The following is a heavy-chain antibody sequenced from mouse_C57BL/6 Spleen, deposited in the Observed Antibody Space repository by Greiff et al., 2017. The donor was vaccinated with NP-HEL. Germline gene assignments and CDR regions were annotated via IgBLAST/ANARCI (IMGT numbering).Heavy chain of an antibody. CDR3: AKSSMVTTGGYAMDY. CDR1: GFSLTSYG. J-gene: IGHJ4*01. Sequence: VMLVESGPGLVAPSQSLSITCTVSGFSLTSYGVDWVRQPPGKGLEWLGVIWGGGSTNYNSALMSRLSISKDNSKSQVFLKMNSLQTDDTAMYYCAKSSMVTTGGYAMDYWGQGTSVTVSS. CDR2: IWGGGST. D-gene: IGHD2-2*01. V-gene: IGHV2-9*01.